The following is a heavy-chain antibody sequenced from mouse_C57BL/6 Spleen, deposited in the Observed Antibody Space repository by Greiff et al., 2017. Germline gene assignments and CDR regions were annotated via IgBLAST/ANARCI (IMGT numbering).Heavy chain of an antibody. CDR1: GYTFTSYW. V-gene: IGHV1-64*01. J-gene: IGHJ4*01. CDR3: ARGGGVYYAMDY. Sequence: QVQLQQPGAELVKPGASVSLSCKASGYTFTSYWMHWVKQRPGQGLEWIGMIQPDSGSTNYNEKFKSKATRTVDKSSSTAYMLLSSLTSEDSAVYYCARGGGVYYAMDYWGQGTSVTVSS. CDR2: IQPDSGST.